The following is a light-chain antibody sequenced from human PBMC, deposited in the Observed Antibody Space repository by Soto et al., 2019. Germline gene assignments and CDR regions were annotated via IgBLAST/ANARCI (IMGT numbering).Light chain of an antibody. CDR3: QKYNSPPFT. Sequence: DIQMTQSPSSLSASVGDRVTITCRASQGITNSLAWYQQKPGKIPKLLIYAASTLQSGVPSRFSGSGSGTDFTLPISSLQPEDVATYYCQKYNSPPFTFGPGTKVDIK. J-gene: IGKJ3*01. CDR2: AAS. V-gene: IGKV1-27*01. CDR1: QGITNS.